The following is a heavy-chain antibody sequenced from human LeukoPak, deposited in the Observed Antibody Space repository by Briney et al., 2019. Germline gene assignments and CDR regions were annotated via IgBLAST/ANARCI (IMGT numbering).Heavy chain of an antibody. J-gene: IGHJ5*02. Sequence: SETLSLTCTVSGGSISSYYWSWIRQPPGKGLEWIGYIYYSGSTNYNPSLKSRVTISVDTSKNQFSLKLSSVTAADTAVYYCARDRGYYYDSSGYGKNNWFDPWGQGTLVTVSP. V-gene: IGHV4-59*01. D-gene: IGHD3-22*01. CDR2: IYYSGST. CDR3: ARDRGYYYDSSGYGKNNWFDP. CDR1: GGSISSYY.